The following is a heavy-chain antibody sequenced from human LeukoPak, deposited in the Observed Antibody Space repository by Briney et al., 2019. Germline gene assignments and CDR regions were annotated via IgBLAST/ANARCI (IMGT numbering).Heavy chain of an antibody. J-gene: IGHJ4*02. V-gene: IGHV1-18*01. CDR2: ISAYNGNT. CDR3: ARAFTSQGCVADFYDD. D-gene: IGHD3-3*01. Sequence: GASVKVSCKASGYTFTSYGISWVRQAPGQGLEWMGWISAYNGNTNYAQKLQGRVTMTTDTSTSTAYMELRRLRSDDPAVYDCARAFTSQGCVADFYDDWGQGTLVTVSS. CDR1: GYTFTSYG.